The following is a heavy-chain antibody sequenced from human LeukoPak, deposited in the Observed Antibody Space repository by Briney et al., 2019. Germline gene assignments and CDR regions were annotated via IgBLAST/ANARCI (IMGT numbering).Heavy chain of an antibody. D-gene: IGHD5-18*01. J-gene: IGHJ4*02. CDR1: GGSISRYY. Sequence: SETLSLTCTVSGGSISRYYWSWIRQPPGKGLEWIGYIYYSGSTNYNPSLKSRVTISVDTPKNQFSLKLSSVTAADTAVYYCARVDTAMVTFDYWGQGTLVTVSS. CDR3: ARVDTAMVTFDY. CDR2: IYYSGST. V-gene: IGHV4-59*01.